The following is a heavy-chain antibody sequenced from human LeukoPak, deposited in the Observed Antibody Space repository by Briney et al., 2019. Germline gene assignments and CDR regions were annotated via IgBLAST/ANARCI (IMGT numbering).Heavy chain of an antibody. J-gene: IGHJ4*02. CDR1: GFTFSSYA. V-gene: IGHV3-23*01. D-gene: IGHD3-22*01. CDR2: ISGSGGST. CDR3: AKKNQHYYDSSGVDY. Sequence: GGSLRLSCAASGFTFSSYAMSWVRQAPGKGLEWVSAISGSGGSTYYADSVKGRFTISRDNSKNTLYLQMNSLRAEDTAVYYCAKKNQHYYDSSGVDYWGQGTLVTVSS.